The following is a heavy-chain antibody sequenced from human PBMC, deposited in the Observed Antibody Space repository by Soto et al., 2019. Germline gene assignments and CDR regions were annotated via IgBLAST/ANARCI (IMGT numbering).Heavy chain of an antibody. J-gene: IGHJ4*02. CDR1: GFTFGIFT. D-gene: IGHD3-10*01. V-gene: IGHV3-48*02. CDR2: IGISTTPT. CDR3: VRDHLWTFDH. Sequence: GGSLRLSCAASGFTFGIFTMNWVRQAPGKGLEWVSFIGISTTPTYYADSVKGRFTISRDNAKNSLYLQMNSLGDDDTAVYYCVRDHLWTFDHWGQGILVTFSS.